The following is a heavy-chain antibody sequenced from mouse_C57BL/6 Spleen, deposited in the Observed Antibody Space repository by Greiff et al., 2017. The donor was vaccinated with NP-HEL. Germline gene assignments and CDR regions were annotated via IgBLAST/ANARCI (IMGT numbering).Heavy chain of an antibody. J-gene: IGHJ2*01. CDR1: GFTFSDYG. V-gene: IGHV5-17*01. Sequence: EVKLVESGGGLVKPGGSLKLSCAASGFTFSDYGMHWVRQAPEKGLEWVAYISSGSSTIYYADTVKGRFTISRDNAKNTLFLQMTSLRSEDTAMYYCARTNWDFYDFDYWGQGTTLTVSS. CDR3: ARTNWDFYDFDY. D-gene: IGHD4-1*01. CDR2: ISSGSSTI.